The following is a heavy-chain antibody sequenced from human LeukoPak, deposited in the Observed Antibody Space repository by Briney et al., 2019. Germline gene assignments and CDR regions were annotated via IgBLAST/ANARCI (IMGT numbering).Heavy chain of an antibody. CDR3: AKVKQWLVLGVWYFDY. CDR1: GFTFSSYA. D-gene: IGHD6-19*01. J-gene: IGHJ4*02. CDR2: ISGSGGST. V-gene: IGHV3-23*01. Sequence: VGSLRLSCAASGFTFSSYAMSWVRQAPGKGLEWVSAISGSGGSTYYADSVKGRFTISRDNYKNTLYLQMNSLRAEDTAVYYCAKVKQWLVLGVWYFDYWGQGTLVTVSS.